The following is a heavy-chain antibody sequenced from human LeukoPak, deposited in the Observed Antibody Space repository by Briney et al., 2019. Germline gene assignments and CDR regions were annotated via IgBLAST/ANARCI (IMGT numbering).Heavy chain of an antibody. Sequence: SETLSLTCTVSGGSISSYYWSWIRQPPGKGLEWIGYIYYSGSTNYNPSLKSRVTISVDTSKNQFSLKLSSVAAADTAVYYCARWGREGNWFGPWGQGTLVTVSS. CDR2: IYYSGST. CDR1: GGSISSYY. V-gene: IGHV4-59*01. J-gene: IGHJ5*02. CDR3: ARWGREGNWFGP. D-gene: IGHD5-24*01.